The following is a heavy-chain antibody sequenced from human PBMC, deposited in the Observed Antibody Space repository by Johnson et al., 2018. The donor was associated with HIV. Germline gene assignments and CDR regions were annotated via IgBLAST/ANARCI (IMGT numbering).Heavy chain of an antibody. CDR2: ISSSGGTI. J-gene: IGHJ3*02. CDR3: ARDRGYWDAFDI. V-gene: IGHV3-11*04. CDR1: RFTFSDYY. D-gene: IGHD3-22*01. Sequence: QVQLVESGGGLVKPGGSLRLSCAASRFTFSDYYMSWIRQTPGKGLEWVSYISSSGGTIYYADSVKGRFSISRDNAKNSLYLQMNSLRAEDTALYYCARDRGYWDAFDIWGQGTMVTVSS.